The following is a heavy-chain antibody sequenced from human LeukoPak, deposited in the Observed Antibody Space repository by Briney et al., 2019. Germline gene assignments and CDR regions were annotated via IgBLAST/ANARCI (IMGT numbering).Heavy chain of an antibody. CDR2: INHSGST. CDR3: ARAPMQLWSYYFDY. D-gene: IGHD5-18*01. J-gene: IGHJ4*02. V-gene: IGHV4-34*01. Sequence: KASETLSLTCTVSGGSMTSGSYYWSWIRQPPGKGLEWIGEINHSGSTNYNPSLKSRVTISVDTSKNQFSLKLSSVTAADTAVYYCARAPMQLWSYYFDYWGQGTLVTVSS. CDR1: GGSMTSGSYY.